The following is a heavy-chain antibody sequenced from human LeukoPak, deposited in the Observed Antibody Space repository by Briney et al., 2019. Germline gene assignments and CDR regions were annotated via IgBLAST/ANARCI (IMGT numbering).Heavy chain of an antibody. D-gene: IGHD1-26*01. CDR1: GNHW. CDR3: ARDEVGVGATHDY. J-gene: IGHJ4*02. V-gene: IGHV3-74*01. CDR2: INSDGSWT. Sequence: PGGSLRLSCAASGNHWMHWVRQVPGKGLVWVSHINSDGSWTSYADSVKGRFTISKDNAKNTLYLQMNSLRAEDTAVYYCARDEVGVGATHDYWGQGTLVTVSS.